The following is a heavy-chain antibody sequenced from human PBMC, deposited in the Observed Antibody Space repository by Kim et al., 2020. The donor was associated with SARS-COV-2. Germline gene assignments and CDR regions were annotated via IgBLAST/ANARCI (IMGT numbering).Heavy chain of an antibody. D-gene: IGHD3-10*01. CDR2: ISGSSRSI. CDR3: ARSYYGSFEY. Sequence: GGSLRLSCAASGFTFSSYDMEWVRQAPGKGLECVSYISGSSRSIKYADSVKGRFTISRDNAKNSLYLQMNSLRDEDTGVYYCARSYYGSFEYWGQGTLVTVSS. V-gene: IGHV3-48*02. J-gene: IGHJ4*02. CDR1: GFTFSSYD.